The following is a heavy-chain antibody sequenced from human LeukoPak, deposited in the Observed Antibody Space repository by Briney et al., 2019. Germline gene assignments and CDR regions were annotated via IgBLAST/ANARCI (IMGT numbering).Heavy chain of an antibody. CDR3: ARVRSGWFRDFDY. CDR2: ISGSGSSI. D-gene: IGHD6-19*01. J-gene: IGHJ4*02. Sequence: GGSLRLSCAASGFSFSIYSMNWVRQAPGKGLEWVSYISGSGSSIKYADSVKGRFTISRDNANNSLYLQMNSLRAEDTAVYYCARVRSGWFRDFDYWGQGTLVTVSS. V-gene: IGHV3-48*04. CDR1: GFSFSIYS.